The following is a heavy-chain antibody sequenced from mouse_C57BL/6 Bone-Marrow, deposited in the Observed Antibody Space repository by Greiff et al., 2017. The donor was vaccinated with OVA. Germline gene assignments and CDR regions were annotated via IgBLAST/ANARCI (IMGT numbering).Heavy chain of an antibody. CDR1: GFNIKDDY. Sequence: VQLQQSGAELVRPGASVKLSCTASGFNIKDDYMHWVQQRPEQGLEWIGWIDPENGDTEYASKFQGKATITADTSSNTAYLQLSSLTSEDTAVYYCTTLYYFDYWGQGTTLTVSS. CDR3: TTLYYFDY. CDR2: IDPENGDT. J-gene: IGHJ2*01. V-gene: IGHV14-4*01.